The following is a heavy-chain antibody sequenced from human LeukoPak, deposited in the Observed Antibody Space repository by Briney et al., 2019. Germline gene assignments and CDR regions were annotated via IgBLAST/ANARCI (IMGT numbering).Heavy chain of an antibody. V-gene: IGHV1-69*04. CDR3: ARSIVVVPAAIPYNWFDP. CDR1: GGTFSSYG. Sequence: ASVKVSCKASGGTFSSYGVSWVRQAPGQGLEWMGRIIPILGIANYAQKFQGRVTITADKSTSTAYMELSSLRSEDTAVYYCARSIVVVPAAIPYNWFDPWGQGTLVTVSS. CDR2: IIPILGIA. D-gene: IGHD2-2*01. J-gene: IGHJ5*02.